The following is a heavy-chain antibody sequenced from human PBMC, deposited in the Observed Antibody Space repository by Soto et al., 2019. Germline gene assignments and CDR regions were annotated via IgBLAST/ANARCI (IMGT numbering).Heavy chain of an antibody. D-gene: IGHD3-16*01. V-gene: IGHV3-48*03. CDR1: GFTFDTNE. Sequence: GGSRRLSCSAAGFTFDTNEMSWVRQAPGKGLEWVSYISSGGSAIYYADSVKGRFTISRDNAKNSLYLQMNSLRAEDTAVYYCARDKWGNFGTFDYCGQGTVVTVSS. CDR2: ISSGGSAI. J-gene: IGHJ4*02. CDR3: ARDKWGNFGTFDY.